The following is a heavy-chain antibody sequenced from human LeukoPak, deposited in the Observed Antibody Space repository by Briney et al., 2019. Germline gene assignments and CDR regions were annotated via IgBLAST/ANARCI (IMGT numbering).Heavy chain of an antibody. CDR3: ARGGVVVVGGKSSYFYMDA. V-gene: IGHV1-2*02. D-gene: IGHD2-15*01. CDR1: GYTFTGYY. Sequence: ASVKVSCKASGYTFTGYYMHWVRQAPGQGLEWMGWINPNSGGTNYAQKFQGRVTMTRDTSISTAYMELSRLRSDGTAVYYCARGGVVVVGGKSSYFYMDAWGKGTTVTVSS. J-gene: IGHJ6*03. CDR2: INPNSGGT.